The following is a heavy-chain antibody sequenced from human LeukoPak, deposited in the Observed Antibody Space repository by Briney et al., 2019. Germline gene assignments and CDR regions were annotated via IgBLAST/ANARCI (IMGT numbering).Heavy chain of an antibody. D-gene: IGHD6-13*01. CDR2: ISGSGGST. Sequence: GSLRLSCAASGFTFSSYAMSWVRPAPGKGLEWVSAISGSGGSTYYADSVKGRFTISRDNSKNTLYLQMNGLRAEDTAVYYCAKETLYSSSWYYFDYWGQGTLVTVSS. CDR3: AKETLYSSSWYYFDY. J-gene: IGHJ4*02. CDR1: GFTFSSYA. V-gene: IGHV3-23*01.